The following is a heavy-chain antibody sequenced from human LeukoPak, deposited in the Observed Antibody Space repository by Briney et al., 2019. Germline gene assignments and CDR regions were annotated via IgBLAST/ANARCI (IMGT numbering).Heavy chain of an antibody. D-gene: IGHD3-22*01. CDR3: ARGPLRYYYDSSGYGFHRYYYYYMDV. J-gene: IGHJ6*03. CDR1: GGSFSGYY. CDR2: INHSGST. V-gene: IGHV4-34*01. Sequence: PSETLSLTCAVYGGSFSGYYWSWIRQPPGKGLEWIGEINHSGSTNYNPSLKSRVTISVDTSKNQFSLKLSSVTAADTAVYYCARGPLRYYYDSSGYGFHRYYYYYMDVWGKGTTVTVSS.